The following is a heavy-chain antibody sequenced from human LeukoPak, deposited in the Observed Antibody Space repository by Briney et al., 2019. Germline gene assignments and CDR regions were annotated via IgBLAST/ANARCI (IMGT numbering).Heavy chain of an antibody. CDR2: IYTSGST. D-gene: IGHD3-10*01. J-gene: IGHJ5*02. V-gene: IGHV4-4*08. Sequence: SETLSLTCTVSGVSISSYYWSWIRQPPGKGLEWIGRIYTSGSTNYNPSLKSRVTISVDTSKNQFSLKLSSVTAADTAVYYCARGRPPTMVRGVTLNWFDPWGQGTLVTVSS. CDR3: ARGRPPTMVRGVTLNWFDP. CDR1: GVSISSYY.